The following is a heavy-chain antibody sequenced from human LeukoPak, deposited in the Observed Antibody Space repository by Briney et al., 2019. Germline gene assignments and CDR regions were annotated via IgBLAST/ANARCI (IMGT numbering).Heavy chain of an antibody. D-gene: IGHD2-2*01. CDR1: GGSIDSQY. CDR3: VRSGERYQLLPFDY. J-gene: IGHJ4*02. CDR2: IYYSGST. Sequence: SETLSLTCTVSGGSIDSQYWSWMRQPPGKGLEWIGYIYYSGSTDYNPSLKSRVTILVDTSKNQFSLKLRSVTAADTAVYYCVRSGERYQLLPFDYWGQGILVTVSS. V-gene: IGHV4-59*11.